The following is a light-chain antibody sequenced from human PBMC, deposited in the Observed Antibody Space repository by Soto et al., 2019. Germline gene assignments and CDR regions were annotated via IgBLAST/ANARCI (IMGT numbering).Light chain of an antibody. CDR3: QQYNLYST. CDR1: PNLSSW. CDR2: KAS. V-gene: IGKV1-5*03. Sequence: DIQMTQSPSTLSASVGDRVTIACRDSPNLSSWLAWYQQKPGKAPKLLIYKASTLESGVPSRFSGSGSGTEFSLTIISLQPDDFATYYCQQYNLYSTFGPGTKVDIK. J-gene: IGKJ3*01.